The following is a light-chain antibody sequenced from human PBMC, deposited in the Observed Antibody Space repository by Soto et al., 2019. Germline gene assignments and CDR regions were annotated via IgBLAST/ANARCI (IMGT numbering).Light chain of an antibody. CDR1: SSDIGAYEH. CDR2: DVR. Sequence: QSALTQPSSMSGSPGQSITISCTGTSSDIGAYEHVSWYQQRPGRAPKVLIYDVRIRPSEVSNRFSGSKSGDTASLTISGLQAEDEAVYYCASKTTSSTVLFVGGTKLTVL. CDR3: ASKTTSSTVL. J-gene: IGLJ2*01. V-gene: IGLV2-14*03.